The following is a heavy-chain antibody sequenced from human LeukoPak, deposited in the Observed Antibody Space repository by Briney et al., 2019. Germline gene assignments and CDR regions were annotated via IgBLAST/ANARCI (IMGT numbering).Heavy chain of an antibody. CDR1: GYTFTSYG. J-gene: IGHJ4*02. V-gene: IGHV1-46*01. CDR3: AREAAYYDFWSGYYTGIGGHFDY. Sequence: ASVKVSCKASGYTFTSYGISWVRQAPGQGLEWMGIINPSGGSTSYAQKFQGRVTMTRDTSTSTVYMELSSLRSEDTAVYYCAREAAYYDFWSGYYTGIGGHFDYWGQGTLVTVSS. D-gene: IGHD3-3*01. CDR2: INPSGGST.